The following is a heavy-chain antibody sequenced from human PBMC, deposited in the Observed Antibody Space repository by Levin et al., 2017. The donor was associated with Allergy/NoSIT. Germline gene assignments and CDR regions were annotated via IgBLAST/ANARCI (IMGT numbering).Heavy chain of an antibody. CDR2: VNQSGGI. V-gene: IGHV4-34*01. CDR1: GGSFSDYY. D-gene: IGHD2-8*01. J-gene: IGHJ6*02. Sequence: SETLSLTCAVYGGSFSDYYWSWIRQPPGKGLEWIGDVNQSGGINYNPSLKTRLTISVDKSKKQFSLRLSSVIAADTAVYYCVRGPGVNAYYYYGMDVWGQGTTVTVSS. CDR3: VRGPGVNAYYYYGMDV.